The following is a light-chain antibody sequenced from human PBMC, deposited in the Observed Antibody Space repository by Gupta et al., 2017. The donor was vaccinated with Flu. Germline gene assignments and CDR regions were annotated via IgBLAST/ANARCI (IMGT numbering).Light chain of an antibody. J-gene: IGKJ2*01. CDR3: QQRSNWPGT. CDR1: QTVYSY. Sequence: ATLSLSPGERATLSCRASQTVYSYLAWYQQKPGQAPRLLIYDASLRATGIPARFSGSGSETDFTLTISSLEPEDSAVYYCQQRSNWPGTFG. CDR2: DAS. V-gene: IGKV3-11*01.